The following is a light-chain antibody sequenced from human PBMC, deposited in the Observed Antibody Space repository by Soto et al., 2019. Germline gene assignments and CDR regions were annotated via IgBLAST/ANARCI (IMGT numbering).Light chain of an antibody. Sequence: QSVLTQPPSASGTPGQRVTISCSGSSSNIGGNAVNWYQQLPGTAPKLLIYSNDHRPSGVPDRFSGSKSGTSGSLAISGLQSEDEADYYCAAWDDRLNGYVFGTGTKLTVL. CDR3: AAWDDRLNGYV. J-gene: IGLJ1*01. CDR2: SND. CDR1: SSNIGGNA. V-gene: IGLV1-44*01.